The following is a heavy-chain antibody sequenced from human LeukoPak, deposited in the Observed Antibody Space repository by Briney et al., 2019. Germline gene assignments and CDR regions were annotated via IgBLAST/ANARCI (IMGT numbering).Heavy chain of an antibody. CDR1: GFSFRSYS. D-gene: IGHD4-17*01. CDR2: ITSSSNYI. Sequence: GGSLRLSCAASGFSFRSYSMNWVRQAPGKGLEWVSSITSSSNYIYYSDSVKSRFTISKDNAEKSLYLQMNSLRAEDTAVYYCARDQGDYGDFDYWGQGTLVTVSS. J-gene: IGHJ4*02. CDR3: ARDQGDYGDFDY. V-gene: IGHV3-21*01.